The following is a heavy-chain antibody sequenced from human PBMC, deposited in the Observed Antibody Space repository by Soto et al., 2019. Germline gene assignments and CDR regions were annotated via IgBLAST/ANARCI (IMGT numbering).Heavy chain of an antibody. CDR2: VWHDGKTK. D-gene: IGHD3-10*01. Sequence: QVQLVESGGGVVQPERSLRLSCAAFGFTFSNYGMHWVRQAPGKGLEWVAVVWHDGKTKYYADSVEGRFTISRDNSRNTLFLQMNSLRAEDTAVYHCARDRGSDDPIDYWGQGTLVTVSS. V-gene: IGHV3-33*01. J-gene: IGHJ4*02. CDR3: ARDRGSDDPIDY. CDR1: GFTFSNYG.